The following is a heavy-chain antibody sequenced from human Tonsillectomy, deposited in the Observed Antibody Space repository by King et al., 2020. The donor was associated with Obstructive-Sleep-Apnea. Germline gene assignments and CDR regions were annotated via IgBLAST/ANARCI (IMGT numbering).Heavy chain of an antibody. D-gene: IGHD2-2*01. CDR2: ISDYGTNK. CDR3: ARDLVVIVPGVIIDYYGMDV. V-gene: IGHV3-30*04. CDR1: GFTFSHSA. Sequence: VQLVESGGGVVQPGRSLRLSCAASGFTFSHSAMHWVRQAPGKGPEWVAIISDYGTNKFYADSVRGRFTISRDNSKNTLYLQMNSLRPEDTGVYYCARDLVVIVPGVIIDYYGMDVWGQGTTVTVSS. J-gene: IGHJ6*02.